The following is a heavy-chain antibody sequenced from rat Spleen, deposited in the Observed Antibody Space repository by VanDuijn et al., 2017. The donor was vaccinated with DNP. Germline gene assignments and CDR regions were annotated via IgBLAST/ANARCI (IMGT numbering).Heavy chain of an antibody. Sequence: EVQLQESGPGLVKPSQSLSLTCSVTGYSITSNYWGWIRKFPGNKMEWIGHINYSGSTGYNPSLKSRISITRDTSKNQFFLQLNSVTTEDTATYYCARGVSSYYGYNSYWYFDFWGPGTMVTVSS. V-gene: IGHV3-1*01. CDR1: GYSITSNY. CDR2: INYSGST. D-gene: IGHD1-9*01. CDR3: ARGVSSYYGYNSYWYFDF. J-gene: IGHJ1*01.